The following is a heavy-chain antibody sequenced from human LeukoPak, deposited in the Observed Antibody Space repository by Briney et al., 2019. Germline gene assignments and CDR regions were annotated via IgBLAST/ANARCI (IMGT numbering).Heavy chain of an antibody. Sequence: PGGSLRLSCAASGFTFSSYSMNWVRQAPGKGLEWVSYISSGSSTIYYADSLKGRFTISRDNAKNSQDLQMNSLRAEDTAVYYCARYCSSASCYRGFDYWGQGTLVTVSS. CDR1: GFTFSSYS. D-gene: IGHD2-2*02. V-gene: IGHV3-48*01. CDR3: ARYCSSASCYRGFDY. J-gene: IGHJ4*02. CDR2: ISSGSSTI.